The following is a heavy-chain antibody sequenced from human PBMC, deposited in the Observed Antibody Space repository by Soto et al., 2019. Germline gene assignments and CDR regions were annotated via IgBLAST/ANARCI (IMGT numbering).Heavy chain of an antibody. Sequence: QVQLVQSGAEVKKPGSSVKVSCKASGGTFSSYAISWVRQAPGQGLEWMGGIIPIFGTANYAQKFQGRVTITADDSTSTAYMELSSLRSEDTAVYYCARGTIFGVVMQAYYYYYYGMDVWGQGTTVTVSS. CDR2: IIPIFGTA. V-gene: IGHV1-69*01. D-gene: IGHD3-3*01. CDR1: GGTFSSYA. CDR3: ARGTIFGVVMQAYYYYYYGMDV. J-gene: IGHJ6*02.